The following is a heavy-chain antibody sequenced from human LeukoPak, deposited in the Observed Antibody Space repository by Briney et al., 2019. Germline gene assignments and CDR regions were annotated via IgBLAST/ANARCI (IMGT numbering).Heavy chain of an antibody. J-gene: IGHJ6*03. CDR3: AREVLIDSYFYYMDV. V-gene: IGHV3-48*01. D-gene: IGHD1-1*01. CDR1: GFTFSTYS. CDR2: ISSSSSTI. Sequence: GGSLRLSCAASGFTFSTYSMNWVRQAPGKGLEWVSYISSSSSTIYYADSVKGRFTISRDNAKNSLYLQMNSLRAEDTALYYCAREVLIDSYFYYMDVWGKGTTVTVSS.